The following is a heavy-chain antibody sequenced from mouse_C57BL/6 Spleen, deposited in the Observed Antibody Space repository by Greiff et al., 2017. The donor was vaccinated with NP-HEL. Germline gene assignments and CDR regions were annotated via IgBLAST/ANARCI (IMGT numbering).Heavy chain of an antibody. CDR3: ARHGDDYDVPWFAY. J-gene: IGHJ3*01. CDR1: GFTFSSYG. D-gene: IGHD2-4*01. CDR2: ISSGGSYT. Sequence: EVQLVESGGDLVKPGGSLKLSCAASGFTFSSYGMSWVRQTPDKRLEWVATISSGGSYTYYPDSVKGRFTISRDNAKNTLYLQMSRLKSEDTAMYYCARHGDDYDVPWFAYWGQGTLVTVSA. V-gene: IGHV5-6*01.